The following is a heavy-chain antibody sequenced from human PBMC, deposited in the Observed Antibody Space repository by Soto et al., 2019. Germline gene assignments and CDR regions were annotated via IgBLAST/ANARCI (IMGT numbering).Heavy chain of an antibody. V-gene: IGHV3-48*01. CDR2: ISSSTTTV. CDR3: GGSSGPFDY. Sequence: EVQLVESGGGLVQPGGSLRLSCAASGFTFSSHSMNWVRQAPGRGLEWVSYISSSTTTVYYADSVKGLFTISRDNAKNSLYLQMNSLRVEDTAVYYCGGSSGPFDYWGQGTLVTVSS. J-gene: IGHJ4*02. D-gene: IGHD2-15*01. CDR1: GFTFSSHS.